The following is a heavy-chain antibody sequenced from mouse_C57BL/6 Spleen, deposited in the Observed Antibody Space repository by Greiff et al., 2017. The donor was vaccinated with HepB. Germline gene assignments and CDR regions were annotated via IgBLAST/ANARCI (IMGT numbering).Heavy chain of an antibody. CDR1: GFSFTDYN. D-gene: IGHD1-1*02. J-gene: IGHJ4*01. V-gene: IGHV1-39*01. CDR3: ARSGGFYAMDY. CDR2: INPNYGTT. Sequence: EVKLVESGPELVKPGASVKISCKASGFSFTDYNMNWVKQNNGKSLEWIGVINPNYGTTSYNQKFKGKATLTVDQSSSTAYMQLNSLTSEDSAVYYCARSGGFYAMDYWGQGTSVTVSS.